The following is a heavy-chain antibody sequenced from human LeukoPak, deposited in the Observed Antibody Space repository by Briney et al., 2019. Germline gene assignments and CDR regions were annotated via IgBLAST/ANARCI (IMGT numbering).Heavy chain of an antibody. Sequence: GASVKVSCKAFGYSFTAYHITWVQQAPGNGVEWRGRVDPDNGETIYADRVQGRVTITAETSTDTAYMQLSSLRSEDTAVYYCATGRTLFGVVIPQDYWGQGTLVTVSS. D-gene: IGHD3-3*01. CDR1: GYSFTAYH. V-gene: IGHV1-69-2*01. CDR3: ATGRTLFGVVIPQDY. J-gene: IGHJ4*02. CDR2: VDPDNGET.